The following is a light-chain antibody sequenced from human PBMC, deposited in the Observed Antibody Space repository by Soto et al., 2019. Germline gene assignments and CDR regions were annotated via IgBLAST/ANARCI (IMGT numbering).Light chain of an antibody. CDR3: QVWDSSSDRDVV. J-gene: IGLJ2*01. CDR1: NIGSKS. V-gene: IGLV3-21*04. CDR2: YDS. Sequence: SCELTQSPSVSVAPGKTARITCGGNNIGSKSVHWYQQKPGQAPVLVIYYDSDRPSGIPERFSGSNSGNTATLTISRVEAGDEADYYCQVWDSSSDRDVVFGGGTKLTVL.